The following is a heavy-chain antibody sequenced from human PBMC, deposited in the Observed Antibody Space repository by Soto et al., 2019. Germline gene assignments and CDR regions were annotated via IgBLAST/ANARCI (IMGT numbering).Heavy chain of an antibody. Sequence: SETLSLTCALYGGSFDGYYWSCISQAPGKGLGWIGEIHHRGRTKYTPYLKSRVSLSVDTSTKQFSLKLTSVTAADRGVYYCARGGDSWSGYLFWGQGTPVTVS. J-gene: IGHJ4*02. V-gene: IGHV4-34*01. CDR3: ARGGDSWSGYLF. CDR1: GGSFDGYY. D-gene: IGHD3-3*01. CDR2: IHHRGRT.